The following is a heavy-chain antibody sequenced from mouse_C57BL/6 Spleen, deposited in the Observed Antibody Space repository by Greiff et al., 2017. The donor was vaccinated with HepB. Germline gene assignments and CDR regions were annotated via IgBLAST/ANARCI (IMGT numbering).Heavy chain of an antibody. D-gene: IGHD2-4*01. CDR1: GFTFSDYG. Sequence: EVKVVESGGGLVKPGGSLKLSCAASGFTFSDYGMHWVRQAPEKGLEWVAYISSGSSTIYYADTVKGRFTISRDNAKNTLFLQMTSLRSEDTAMYYCARTYYDYDGYYAMDYWGQGTSVTVSS. CDR3: ARTYYDYDGYYAMDY. J-gene: IGHJ4*01. V-gene: IGHV5-17*01. CDR2: ISSGSSTI.